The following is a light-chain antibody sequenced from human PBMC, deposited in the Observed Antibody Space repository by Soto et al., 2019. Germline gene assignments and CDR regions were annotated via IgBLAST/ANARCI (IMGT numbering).Light chain of an antibody. CDR1: SSNIGSNH. V-gene: IGLV1-47*01. Sequence: QSVLTQPPSASGTPGQRVTISCSGNSSNIGSNHVYWYQQLPGMAPKLLIFRDSQRPSGVPDRFSGSKSGASASLAISGLRSEDEADYYCAAWGDRRLGVVFGGGTKVTVL. CDR3: AAWGDRRLGVV. CDR2: RDS. J-gene: IGLJ2*01.